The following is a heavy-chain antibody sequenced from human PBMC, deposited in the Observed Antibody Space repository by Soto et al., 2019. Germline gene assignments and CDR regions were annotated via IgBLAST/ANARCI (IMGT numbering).Heavy chain of an antibody. Sequence: QVQLVQSGAEVKKPGSSVKVSCKASGGTFSSYAISWVRQAPGQGLEWMGGIIPIFGTANYAQKFQGRVTITADESTSPAYMELSSMRSEATAVYYCAMGRKYYDSGGSPPFDYGGQGTLVTVSS. V-gene: IGHV1-69*01. CDR1: GGTFSSYA. J-gene: IGHJ4*02. CDR2: IIPIFGTA. CDR3: AMGRKYYDSGGSPPFDY. D-gene: IGHD3-22*01.